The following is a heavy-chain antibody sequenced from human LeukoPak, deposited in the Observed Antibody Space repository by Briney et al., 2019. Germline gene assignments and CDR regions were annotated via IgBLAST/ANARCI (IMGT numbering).Heavy chain of an antibody. CDR3: ARGPRSVRPVRFDY. CDR1: GGSFSGYY. V-gene: IGHV4-34*01. CDR2: INHSGST. J-gene: IGHJ4*02. D-gene: IGHD3-22*01. Sequence: SETLSLTCAVYGGSFSGYYRSWIRQPPGKGLEWIGEINHSGSTNYNPSLKSRVTISVDTSKNQFSLKLSSVTAADTAVYYCARGPRSVRPVRFDYWGQGTLVTVSS.